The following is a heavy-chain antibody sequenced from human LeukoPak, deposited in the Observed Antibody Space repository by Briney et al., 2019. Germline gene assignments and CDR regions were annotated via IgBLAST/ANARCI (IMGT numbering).Heavy chain of an antibody. D-gene: IGHD4-23*01. V-gene: IGHV1-24*01. J-gene: IGHJ4*02. CDR3: ATDPVGNSVY. CDR1: GYTLTELS. Sequence: ASVKVSCKVSGYTLTELSMHWVRQAPGKGLEWMGGFDPEDGETIYAQKFQGRVTMTGDTSTDTAYMELSSLRSEDTAVYYCATDPVGNSVYWGQGTLVTVSS. CDR2: FDPEDGET.